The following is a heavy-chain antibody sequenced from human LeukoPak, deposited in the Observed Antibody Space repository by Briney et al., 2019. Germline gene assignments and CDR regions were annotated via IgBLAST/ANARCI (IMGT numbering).Heavy chain of an antibody. Sequence: GGSLRLSCAASGFTFSSYWMSWVRQAPGKGLEWVANIKQDGSEKYYVDSVKGRFTISRDNAKNSLYLQMNSLRAEDTAVYYCARGGEGSHYAWGHDTFDIWGQGTMVTVSS. CDR1: GFTFSSYW. CDR2: IKQDGSEK. CDR3: ARGGEGSHYAWGHDTFDI. V-gene: IGHV3-7*01. J-gene: IGHJ3*02. D-gene: IGHD1-26*01.